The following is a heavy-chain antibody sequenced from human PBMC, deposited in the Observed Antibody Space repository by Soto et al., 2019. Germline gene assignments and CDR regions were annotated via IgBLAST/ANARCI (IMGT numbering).Heavy chain of an antibody. Sequence: QVQLQESGPGLVKPSETLSLTCTVSGDSISSYYWNWIRQPPGKGPEWTGYIAYSGSTNYNPSLKSRSNISVDTSKNQFSLNLSSVTAADTAVYYCARARCITCSFDDWGQGTLVTVSS. CDR1: GDSISSYY. J-gene: IGHJ4*02. CDR3: ARARCITCSFDD. D-gene: IGHD2-15*01. CDR2: IAYSGST. V-gene: IGHV4-59*01.